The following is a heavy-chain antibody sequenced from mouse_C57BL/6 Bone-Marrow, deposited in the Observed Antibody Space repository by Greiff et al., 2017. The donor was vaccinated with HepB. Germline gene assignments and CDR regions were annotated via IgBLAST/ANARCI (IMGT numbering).Heavy chain of an antibody. CDR3: ARWAITTVVASPYYAMDY. CDR2: IWTGGGT. Sequence: VHLVESGPGLVAPSQSLSITCTVSGFSFTSYAISWVRQPPGKGLEWLGVIWTGGGTNYNSALKSRLSISKDNSKSQVFLKMNSLQTDDTARYYCARWAITTVVASPYYAMDYWGQGTSVTVSS. V-gene: IGHV2-9-1*01. J-gene: IGHJ4*01. D-gene: IGHD1-1*01. CDR1: GFSFTSYA.